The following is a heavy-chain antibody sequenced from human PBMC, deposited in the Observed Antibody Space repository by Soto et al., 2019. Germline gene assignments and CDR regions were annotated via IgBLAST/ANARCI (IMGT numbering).Heavy chain of an antibody. CDR2: ISGSGGST. CDR1: GFTFSSYA. Sequence: LRLSCAASGFTFSSYAMSWVRQAPGKGLEWVSAISGSGGSTYYADSVKGRFTISRDNSKNTLYLQMNSLRAEDTAVYYCAKVSGYCSSTSCFYMDVWGKGTTVTVSS. V-gene: IGHV3-23*01. CDR3: AKVSGYCSSTSCFYMDV. D-gene: IGHD2-2*01. J-gene: IGHJ6*03.